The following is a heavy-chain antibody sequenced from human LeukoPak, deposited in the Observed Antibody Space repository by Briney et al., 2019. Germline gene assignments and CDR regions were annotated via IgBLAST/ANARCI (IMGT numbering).Heavy chain of an antibody. CDR2: TSYSEGT. Sequence: SDTLTLTCTVSGRSDSRGGYYWNSIRQHPGKGLQWIWFTSYSEGTYYNPSLMSRITISVDRSQNQFSLKLSSVTAADTAIYYCARGRGYGGNYLRSFDIWGQGTMVTVSS. V-gene: IGHV4-31*03. CDR1: GRSDSRGGYY. J-gene: IGHJ3*02. CDR3: ARGRGYGGNYLRSFDI. D-gene: IGHD1-26*01.